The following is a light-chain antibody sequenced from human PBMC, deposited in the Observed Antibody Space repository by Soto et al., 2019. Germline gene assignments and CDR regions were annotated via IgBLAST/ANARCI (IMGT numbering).Light chain of an antibody. CDR2: AAS. J-gene: IGKJ1*01. Sequence: DIQMTQSPSSLSACVGDRVTITCRASQSISSYLNWYQQKPGKAPKLLIYAASSLQSGVPSRFSGSGSGTDFTLTISSLQPEDVATYYCQQSYSTPPWTFGQGTKVEIK. CDR1: QSISSY. V-gene: IGKV1-39*01. CDR3: QQSYSTPPWT.